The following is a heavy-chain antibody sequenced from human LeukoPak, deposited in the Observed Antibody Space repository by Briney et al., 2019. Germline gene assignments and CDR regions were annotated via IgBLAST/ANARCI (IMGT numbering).Heavy chain of an antibody. D-gene: IGHD5-24*01. CDR2: ITSSGRYI. V-gene: IGHV3-21*01. CDR1: GFTFSSYS. CDR3: ARGERWLLPPTDY. Sequence: GGSLRLSCAASGFTFSSYSMNWVRQAPGKGLEWVSSITSSGRYIYYADSVKGRFTISRDNARNSLYLQMNSLRADDTAVYYCARGERWLLPPTDYWGQGTLVTVSS. J-gene: IGHJ4*02.